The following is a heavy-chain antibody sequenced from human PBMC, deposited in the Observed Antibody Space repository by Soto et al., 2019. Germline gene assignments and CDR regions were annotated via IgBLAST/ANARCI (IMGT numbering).Heavy chain of an antibody. Sequence: PGESLKISCKGSGYSFTTYWIGWVRQMPGKGLKWMGIIYPGNYDTKYSPSFQGQVTISPDKSISTAYLQWSSLKASDTAMYYCARHVGRYTATRGYYYYMDVWGKGTTVTVSS. CDR3: ARHVGRYTATRGYYYYMDV. D-gene: IGHD5-18*01. J-gene: IGHJ6*03. CDR2: IYPGNYDT. V-gene: IGHV5-51*01. CDR1: GYSFTTYW.